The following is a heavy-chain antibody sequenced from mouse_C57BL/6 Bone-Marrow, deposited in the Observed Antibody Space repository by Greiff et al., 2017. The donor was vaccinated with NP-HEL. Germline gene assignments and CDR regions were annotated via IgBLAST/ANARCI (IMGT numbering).Heavy chain of an antibody. Sequence: QVQLKESGAELVKPGASVKMSCKASGYTFTSYWITWVKQRPGQGLEWIGDIYPGSGSTNYNEKFKSKATLTVDTSSSTAYMQLSSLTSEDSAVYYCAYYDYDFDYWGQGTTLTVSS. CDR2: IYPGSGST. D-gene: IGHD2-4*01. V-gene: IGHV1-55*01. CDR1: GYTFTSYW. CDR3: AYYDYDFDY. J-gene: IGHJ2*01.